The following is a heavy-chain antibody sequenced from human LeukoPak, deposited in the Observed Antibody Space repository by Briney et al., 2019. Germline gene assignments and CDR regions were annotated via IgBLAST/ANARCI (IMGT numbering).Heavy chain of an antibody. Sequence: ASVKVSCKASGYTFTGYYMHWVRQAPGQGLEWMGWINPNSGGTNYAQKFQGRVTMTRDTSISTAYMELSRLRSDDTAVYYCARDSVLWFGELLNMDDWGKGTTVTVSS. CDR1: GYTFTGYY. V-gene: IGHV1-2*02. CDR3: ARDSVLWFGELLNMDD. D-gene: IGHD3-10*01. CDR2: INPNSGGT. J-gene: IGHJ6*03.